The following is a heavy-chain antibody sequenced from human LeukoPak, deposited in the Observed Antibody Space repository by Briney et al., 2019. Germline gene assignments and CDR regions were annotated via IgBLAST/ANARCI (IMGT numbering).Heavy chain of an antibody. CDR3: AVPFSGSYSFDY. V-gene: IGHV5-51*01. J-gene: IGHJ4*02. CDR1: GYNFTSYW. CDR2: IYPGNSDT. D-gene: IGHD1-26*01. Sequence: GESLKISCKGSGYNFTSYWIGWVRQMPGKGLEWMGIIYPGNSDTKYSPSFQGQVTISADKSITTAYLQWNSLKASDSAMYYCAVPFSGSYSFDYWGQGTLVTVPS.